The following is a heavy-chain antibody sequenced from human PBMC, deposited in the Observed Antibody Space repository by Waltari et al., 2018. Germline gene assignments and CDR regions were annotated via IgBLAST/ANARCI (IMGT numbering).Heavy chain of an antibody. CDR3: ARGGAS. CDR1: GFSFSLYW. J-gene: IGHJ5*02. CDR2: IKQDGTEK. Sequence: EVQLVESGGGLVQPGGSLRLSCAASGFSFSLYWMNWVRQAPGKGLECVANIKQDGTEKYYVDSVRGRFTISRDNAKNSVYLQMNSLRDEDTAVYYCARGGASWGQGTLVTVSS. V-gene: IGHV3-7*01. D-gene: IGHD1-26*01.